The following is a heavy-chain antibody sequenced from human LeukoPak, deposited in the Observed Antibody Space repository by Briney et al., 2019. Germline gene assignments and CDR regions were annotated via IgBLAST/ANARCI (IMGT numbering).Heavy chain of an antibody. V-gene: IGHV3-21*01. D-gene: IGHD3-22*01. CDR3: ARDAGYYYDVYYFDY. J-gene: IGHJ4*02. Sequence: GSLRLSCAASGFTFSSCTMNWVRQAPGKGLEWVSSISRSGSYIYYADSVKGRFTISRDNAKNSLYLQMNSLRAEDTAVYYCARDAGYYYDVYYFDYWGQGTQVTVSS. CDR1: GFTFSSCT. CDR2: ISRSGSYI.